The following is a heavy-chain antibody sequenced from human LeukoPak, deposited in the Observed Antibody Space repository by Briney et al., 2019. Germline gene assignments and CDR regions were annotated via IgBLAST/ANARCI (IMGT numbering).Heavy chain of an antibody. D-gene: IGHD3-10*01. CDR3: AKDNSMVQGVLFDY. CDR1: GFTFDDYA. J-gene: IGHJ4*02. CDR2: ISWNSGSI. Sequence: GRSLRLSCAASGFTFDDYAMHWVRQAPGKGLEWVSGISWNSGSIGYADSVKGRFTISRDNAKNSLYLQMNSLRAEDTALYYCAKDNSMVQGVLFDYWGQGTLVTVSS. V-gene: IGHV3-9*01.